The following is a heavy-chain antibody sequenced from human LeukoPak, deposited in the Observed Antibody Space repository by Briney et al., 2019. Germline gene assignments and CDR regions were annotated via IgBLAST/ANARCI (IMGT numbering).Heavy chain of an antibody. CDR2: ISSSSSYI. Sequence: GGSLRLSCAASGFTFSSYAMSWVRQAPGKGLEWVSSISSSSSYIYYADSVKGRFTISRDNAKNSLYLQMNSLRAEDTAVYYCARSWGSGSYYTPSDYWGQGTLVTVSS. J-gene: IGHJ4*02. V-gene: IGHV3-21*01. CDR3: ARSWGSGSYYTPSDY. D-gene: IGHD3-10*01. CDR1: GFTFSSYA.